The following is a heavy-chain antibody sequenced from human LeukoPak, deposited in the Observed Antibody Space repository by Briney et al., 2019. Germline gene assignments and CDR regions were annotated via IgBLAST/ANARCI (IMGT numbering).Heavy chain of an antibody. Sequence: GGSLRLSCSASGFTFSSYAMDWVSQAPGKGMEYVSGISNNGGVTWYADSVKGRFTISRDNSKNTLYLQMASLRPEDTAVYYCVKDDSYYYGSGSYPYWGQGTLVTVSS. CDR1: GFTFSSYA. V-gene: IGHV3-64D*06. CDR3: VKDDSYYYGSGSYPY. CDR2: ISNNGGVT. D-gene: IGHD3-10*01. J-gene: IGHJ4*02.